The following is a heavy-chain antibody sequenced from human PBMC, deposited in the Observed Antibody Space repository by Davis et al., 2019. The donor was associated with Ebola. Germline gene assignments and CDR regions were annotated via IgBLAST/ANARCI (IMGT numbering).Heavy chain of an antibody. CDR3: ARDYVY. D-gene: IGHD1-14*01. V-gene: IGHV4-39*07. CDR2: IYYSGST. J-gene: IGHJ4*02. Sequence: WVRQAPGKGLEWIGSIYYSGSTYYNPSLKSRVTISVDTSKNQFSLKLSSVTAADTAVYYCARDYVYWGQGILVTVSS.